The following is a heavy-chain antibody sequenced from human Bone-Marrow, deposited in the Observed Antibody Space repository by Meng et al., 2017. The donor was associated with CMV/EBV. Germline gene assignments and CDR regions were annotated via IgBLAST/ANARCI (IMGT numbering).Heavy chain of an antibody. CDR1: GGSFSGYY. CDR2: ISHSGNT. D-gene: IGHD2-2*01. V-gene: IGHV4-34*01. CDR3: APRQLLYRFWFDP. J-gene: IGHJ5*02. Sequence: SETLSLTCTVYGGSFSGYYWNWIRQPPGKGLEWIGEISHSGNTNFNPSLKSRVTISVDTSKNQFSLKLSSVTAADTAVYYCAPRQLLYRFWFDPWGQGTLVTVSS.